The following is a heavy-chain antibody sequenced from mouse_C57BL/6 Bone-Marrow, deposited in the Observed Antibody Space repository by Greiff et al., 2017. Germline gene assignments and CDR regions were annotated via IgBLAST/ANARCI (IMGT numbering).Heavy chain of an antibody. CDR2: IYPRSGNT. CDR3: ASHYGSRGGNY. D-gene: IGHD1-1*01. Sequence: QVQLQQSGAELARPGASVKLSCKASGYTFTSYGISWVKQRTGQGLEWIGEIYPRSGNTYYNEKFKGKATLTVDKSSSTAYMELRSLTSEDSADYFCASHYGSRGGNYWGQGTTLTVSS. V-gene: IGHV1-81*01. CDR1: GYTFTSYG. J-gene: IGHJ2*01.